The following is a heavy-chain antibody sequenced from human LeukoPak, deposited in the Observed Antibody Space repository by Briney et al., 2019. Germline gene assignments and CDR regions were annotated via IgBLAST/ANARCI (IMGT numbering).Heavy chain of an antibody. J-gene: IGHJ4*02. CDR2: IIPIFGTA. Sequence: SVKVSCKASGGTFISYAISWVRQAPGQGLEWMGGIIPIFGTANYAQKFQGRVTITADESTSTAYMELSSLRSEDTAVYYCARGVYYYDSSGYYHSGYYFDYWGQGTLVTVSS. V-gene: IGHV1-69*13. CDR3: ARGVYYYDSSGYYHSGYYFDY. CDR1: GGTFISYA. D-gene: IGHD3-22*01.